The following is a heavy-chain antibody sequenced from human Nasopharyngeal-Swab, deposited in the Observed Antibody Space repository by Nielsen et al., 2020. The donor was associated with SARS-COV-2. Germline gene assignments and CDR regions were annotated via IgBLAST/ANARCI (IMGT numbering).Heavy chain of an antibody. Sequence: SVKVSCKASGGTFSSYAISWVRQAPGQGLEWMGGIIPIFGTANYAQKFQGRVTITADDSTTTAYIDLSSLRSAATAVYYCAKAAITASMLFFVYAQKFQGRVTITADESTSTAYMELSSLRSEDTAVYYCAKGALTAAMVFFVYYYGMDVWGQGTTVTVSS. J-gene: IGHJ6*02. D-gene: IGHD5-12*01. CDR2: IIPIFGTA. CDR3: AKAAITASMLFFVYAQKFQGRVTITADESTSTAYMELSSLRSEDTAVYYCAKGALTAAMVFFVYYYGMDV. CDR1: GGTFSSYA. V-gene: IGHV1-69*13.